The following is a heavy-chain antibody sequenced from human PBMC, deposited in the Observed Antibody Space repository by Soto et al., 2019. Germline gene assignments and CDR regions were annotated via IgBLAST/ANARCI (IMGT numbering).Heavy chain of an antibody. D-gene: IGHD1-26*01. CDR3: ATEGGYPGSNFYGAY. J-gene: IGHJ4*02. Sequence: EVQLVESGGGLVEPGGSIRLSCVASGFTVTKAYMTWVRQAPGKGLEWVGRIKGSHAGGTTDYAPSVEGRFTISRDESKNTLYLQMTRLKADDTSVYYCATEGGYPGSNFYGAYWGQGTLVTVSS. CDR2: IKGSHAGGTT. CDR1: GFTVTKAY. V-gene: IGHV3-15*01.